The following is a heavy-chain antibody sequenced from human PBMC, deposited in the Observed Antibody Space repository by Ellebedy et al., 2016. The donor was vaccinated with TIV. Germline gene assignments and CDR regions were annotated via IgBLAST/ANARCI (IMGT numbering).Heavy chain of an antibody. CDR1: GFTFRRHT. V-gene: IGHV3-21*01. J-gene: IGHJ3*01. Sequence: PGGSLRLSCAASGFTFRRHTMAWVRQAPGKGLKYVSSLSSNSYYIYYGEPARGRFTISRDNVKNSLFLQMNSLRADDTAVYYCAREGLLEDTKSSATDAFDLWGQGTMVIVSS. CDR2: LSSNSYYI. D-gene: IGHD2-8*01. CDR3: AREGLLEDTKSSATDAFDL.